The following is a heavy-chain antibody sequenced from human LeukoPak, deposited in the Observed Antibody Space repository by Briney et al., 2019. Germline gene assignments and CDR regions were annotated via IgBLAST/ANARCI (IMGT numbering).Heavy chain of an antibody. D-gene: IGHD3-22*01. CDR2: INPNSGGT. V-gene: IGHV1-2*02. CDR1: GYTFTGYY. J-gene: IGHJ4*02. CDR3: ARSWDYYDSSGLY. Sequence: ASVKVSCKASGYTFTGYYMHWVRQAPGQGLEWVGWINPNSGGTNYAQKFQGRVTMTRDTSISTAYMELSRLRSDDTAVYYCARSWDYYDSSGLYWGQGTLVTVSS.